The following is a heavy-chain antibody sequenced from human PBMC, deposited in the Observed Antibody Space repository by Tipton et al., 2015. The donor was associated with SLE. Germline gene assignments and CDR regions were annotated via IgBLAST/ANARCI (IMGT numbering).Heavy chain of an antibody. D-gene: IGHD4-17*01. CDR1: GGSFTSYY. CDR2: INHSGIT. CDR3: ARGKSNGDYGWTRRHWFDP. Sequence: TLSLTCAVYGGSFTSYYWSWIRQPPEKGLEWLGEINHSGITNYNPSLKSRVIISVDASKNQFSLNLNSVTAADTAVYYCARGKSNGDYGWTRRHWFDPWGQGTLVTVSS. J-gene: IGHJ5*02. V-gene: IGHV4-34*01.